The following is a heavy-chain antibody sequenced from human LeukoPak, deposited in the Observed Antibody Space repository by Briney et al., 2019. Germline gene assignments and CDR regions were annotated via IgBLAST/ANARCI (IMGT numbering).Heavy chain of an antibody. CDR1: GFTFSSYW. D-gene: IGHD1-26*01. CDR2: INSYGSST. V-gene: IGHV3-74*01. CDR3: ARGGSYSLYYYYMDV. Sequence: SGGSLRLSCAPSGFTFSSYWMHWVRQAPGGGLVWVSRINSYGSSTSYADSVKGRFTISRDDAKNTLYLQMNSLRAEATAVYYCARGGSYSLYYYYMDVWGKGTMVTVSS. J-gene: IGHJ6*03.